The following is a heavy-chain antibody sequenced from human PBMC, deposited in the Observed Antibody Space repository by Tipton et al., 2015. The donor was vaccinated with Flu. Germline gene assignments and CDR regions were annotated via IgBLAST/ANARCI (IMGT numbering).Heavy chain of an antibody. D-gene: IGHD3-22*01. CDR1: GFTFSSYG. V-gene: IGHV3-30*18. J-gene: IGHJ4*02. CDR3: AKEAEDSSGYYHRHYFDY. CDR2: ISYDGSNK. Sequence: SLRLSCAASGFTFSSYGMHWVRQAPGKGLEWVAVISYDGSNKYYADSVKGRFTISRDNSKNTLYLQMNSLRAEDTAVYYRAKEAEDSSGYYHRHYFDYWGQGTLVTVSS.